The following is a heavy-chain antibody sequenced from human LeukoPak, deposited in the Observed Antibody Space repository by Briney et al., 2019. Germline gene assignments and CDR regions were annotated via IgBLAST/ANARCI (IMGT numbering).Heavy chain of an antibody. Sequence: GSLRLSCAASGFTFSSYAMSWVRQAPGKGLEWVSAISGSGGSTYYADSVKGRFTISRDNSKNTLYLQMNSLRAEDTAVYYCAKGPPTYYYDSSGYYYRYWGQGTLVTVSS. J-gene: IGHJ4*02. D-gene: IGHD3-22*01. V-gene: IGHV3-23*01. CDR1: GFTFSSYA. CDR3: AKGPPTYYYDSSGYYYRY. CDR2: ISGSGGST.